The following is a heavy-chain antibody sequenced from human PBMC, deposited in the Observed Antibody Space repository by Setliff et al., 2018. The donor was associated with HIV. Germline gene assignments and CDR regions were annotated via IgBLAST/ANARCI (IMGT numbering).Heavy chain of an antibody. CDR3: ARGMDYYDTSGYYQYYFDY. D-gene: IGHD3-22*01. Sequence: GASVKVSCKASGYTFTSYGISWVRQAPGQGLEWMGWISAYNGNTNYAQKLQGRVTMTRDTSISTAYMELSRLRSDDTAVYYCARGMDYYDTSGYYQYYFDYWGQGTLVTVSS. V-gene: IGHV1-18*01. CDR1: GYTFTSYG. J-gene: IGHJ4*02. CDR2: ISAYNGNT.